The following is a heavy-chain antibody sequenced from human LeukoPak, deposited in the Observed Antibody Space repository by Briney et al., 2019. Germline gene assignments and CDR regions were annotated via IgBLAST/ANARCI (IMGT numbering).Heavy chain of an antibody. CDR1: GFTLSNYW. V-gene: IGHV3-7*02. CDR3: ARVNVEIGDFDY. Sequence: GGSLRLSCAASGFTLSNYWMSWVRQAPGKGLEWVANIKQDGSEKYYVDSVKGRFTISRDNAKMSLFLQMNSLRAEDTAVYYCARVNVEIGDFDYWGRGTLVTVSS. D-gene: IGHD3-10*01. J-gene: IGHJ4*02. CDR2: IKQDGSEK.